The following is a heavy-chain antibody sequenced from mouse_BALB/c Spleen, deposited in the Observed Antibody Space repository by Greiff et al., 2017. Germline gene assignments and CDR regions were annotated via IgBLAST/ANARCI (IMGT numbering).Heavy chain of an antibody. D-gene: IGHD4-1*01. J-gene: IGHJ3*01. Sequence: VQLKESGGDLVKPGGSLKLSCAASGFTFSSYGMSWVRQTPDKRLEWVATISSGGSYTYYPDSVKGRFTISRDNAKNTLYLQMSSLKSEDTAMYYCARHRTGTSLFAYWGQGTLVTVSA. CDR1: GFTFSSYG. CDR3: ARHRTGTSLFAY. V-gene: IGHV5-6*01. CDR2: ISSGGSYT.